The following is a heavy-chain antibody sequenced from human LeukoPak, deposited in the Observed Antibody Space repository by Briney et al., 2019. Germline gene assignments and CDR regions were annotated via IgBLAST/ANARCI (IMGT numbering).Heavy chain of an antibody. J-gene: IGHJ4*02. CDR3: ARAGRGSSGLI. V-gene: IGHV4-34*01. D-gene: IGHD6-6*01. CDR2: INHSGST. Sequence: TSETLSLTCAVYGGSFSGCYWSWIRQPPGKGLEWIGEINHSGSTNYNPSLKSRVTISVDTSKNQFSLKLSSVTAADTAVYYCARAGRGSSGLIWGQGTLVTVSS. CDR1: GGSFSGCY.